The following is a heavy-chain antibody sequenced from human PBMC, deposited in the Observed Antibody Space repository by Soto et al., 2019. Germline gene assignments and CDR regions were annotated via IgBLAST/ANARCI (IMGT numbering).Heavy chain of an antibody. V-gene: IGHV4-34*01. Sequence: PSETLSLTCAVYGGSFSGYYGSWIRQPPGKGLEWIGEINHSGSTNYNPSLKSRVTISVDTSKNQFSLKLSSVTAADTAVYYCARGRRSTTHNWFDPWGQGTLVTVSS. J-gene: IGHJ5*02. CDR3: ARGRRSTTHNWFDP. CDR1: GGSFSGYY. CDR2: INHSGST. D-gene: IGHD1-1*01.